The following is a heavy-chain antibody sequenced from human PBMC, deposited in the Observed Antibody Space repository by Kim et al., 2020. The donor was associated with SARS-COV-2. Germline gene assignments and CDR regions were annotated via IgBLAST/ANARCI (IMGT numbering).Heavy chain of an antibody. V-gene: IGHV1-3*01. J-gene: IGHJ5*02. D-gene: IGHD3-3*01. CDR3: ARDSRIFGVVVDP. Sequence: YSQKFQGRVTITRDTSASTADMELSSLRSEDTAVYYCARDSRIFGVVVDPWGQGTLVTVSS.